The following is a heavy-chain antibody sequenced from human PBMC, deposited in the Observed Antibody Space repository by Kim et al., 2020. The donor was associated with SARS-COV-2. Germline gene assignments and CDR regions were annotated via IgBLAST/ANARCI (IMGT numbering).Heavy chain of an antibody. CDR1: GFTFSNAW. J-gene: IGHJ4*02. CDR3: TTGRGWYVLDY. D-gene: IGHD6-19*01. Sequence: GGSLRLSCAPSGFTFSNAWMSWVRQAPGKGLEWVGRIKSKTDGGTTDYAAPVKGRFTISRDDSKNTLYLQMNSLKTEDTAVYYCTTGRGWYVLDYWGQGTLVTVSS. CDR2: IKSKTDGGTT. V-gene: IGHV3-15*01.